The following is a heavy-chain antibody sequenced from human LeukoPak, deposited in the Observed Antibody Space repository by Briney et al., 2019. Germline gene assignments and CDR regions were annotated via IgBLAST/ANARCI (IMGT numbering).Heavy chain of an antibody. V-gene: IGHV1-46*01. Sequence: ASVKVSCKASGYTFTSYYMHWVRQAPGQGLEWMGIINPSGGSTSYAQRFQGRVTMTRDTSTSTGYMELSSLTSEDTAVYYCAREQSDITVVAQAYFQYWGQGTLVTVSS. J-gene: IGHJ1*01. CDR2: INPSGGST. CDR3: AREQSDITVVAQAYFQY. CDR1: GYTFTSYY. D-gene: IGHD6-19*01.